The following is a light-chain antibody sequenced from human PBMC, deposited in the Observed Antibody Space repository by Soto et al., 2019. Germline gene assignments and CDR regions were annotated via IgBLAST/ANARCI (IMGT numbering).Light chain of an antibody. CDR3: AAWDDSLSWV. V-gene: IGLV1-40*01. CDR2: GST. J-gene: IGLJ7*01. CDR1: ISNIGAGFD. Sequence: QSVLTQPPSLSGAPGQRVTISCTGDISNIGAGFDVHWYQHLPGTAPKLLIYGSTNRPSGVPDRFSGSKSGTSASLAITGLQAEDEGEYYCAAWDDSLSWVFGGGTQLTVL.